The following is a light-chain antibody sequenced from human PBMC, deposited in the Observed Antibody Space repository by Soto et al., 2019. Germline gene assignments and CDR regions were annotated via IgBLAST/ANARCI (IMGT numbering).Light chain of an antibody. CDR2: YDV. J-gene: IGLJ3*02. CDR3: QVWDGSTHHLV. Sequence: SYELTQPPSVSVAPGRTAIITCGGSKVGSKSVHWYQQKPGQAPVLVIYYDVERPSGIPERFSGSNSGDTATLTIASVEAGDEADYYCQVWDGSTHHLVFGGGTQLTVL. V-gene: IGLV3-21*04. CDR1: KVGSKS.